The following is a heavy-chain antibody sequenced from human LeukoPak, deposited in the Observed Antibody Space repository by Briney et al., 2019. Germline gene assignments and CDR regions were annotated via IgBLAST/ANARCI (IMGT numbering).Heavy chain of an antibody. J-gene: IGHJ4*02. CDR3: SSQCKGETTYPPDY. Sequence: GGSLRLSCAASGFTFRYYGMNWVRQAPGKGLEWVAFIWNDGSNQYYADSVKGRFTISRDNSKNTVYLQMNNVRAVNTSVYYCSSQCKGETTYPPDYWGRGTMVTVSS. CDR2: IWNDGSNQ. D-gene: IGHD3-16*01. CDR1: GFTFRYYG. V-gene: IGHV3-30*02.